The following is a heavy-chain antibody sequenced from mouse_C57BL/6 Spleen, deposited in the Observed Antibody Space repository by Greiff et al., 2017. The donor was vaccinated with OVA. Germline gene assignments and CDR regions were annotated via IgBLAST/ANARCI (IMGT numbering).Heavy chain of an antibody. V-gene: IGHV1-26*01. CDR2: INPTNGGT. Sequence: VQLQQSGPELVKPGASVKLSCKASGYTFTDYYMNWVKQSPGKSLEWIGDINPTNGGTSYNQKFKGKATLTVDKSSSPAYMELRSLTSVDSAVYDCESGYTCGYSPFAYWGKGTLVTVSA. CDR1: GYTFTDYY. CDR3: ESGYTCGYSPFAY. D-gene: IGHD2-12*01. J-gene: IGHJ3*01.